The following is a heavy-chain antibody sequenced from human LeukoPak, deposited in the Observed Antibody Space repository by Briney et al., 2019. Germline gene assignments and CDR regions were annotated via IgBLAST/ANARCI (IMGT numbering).Heavy chain of an antibody. CDR3: AKYYYDSYEGYYFDY. D-gene: IGHD3-22*01. V-gene: IGHV1-2*02. J-gene: IGHJ4*02. Sequence: GASVKVSCKASGYTFTGSYMHWVRQAPGQGLEWMGWINPNSGGTDYAQMFQGRVTMTRDTSISTAYMELSRLKSDDTAVYYCAKYYYDSYEGYYFDYWGQGTLVTVSS. CDR2: INPNSGGT. CDR1: GYTFTGSY.